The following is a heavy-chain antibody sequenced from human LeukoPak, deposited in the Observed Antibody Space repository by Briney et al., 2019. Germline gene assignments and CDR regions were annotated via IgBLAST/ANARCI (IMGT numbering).Heavy chain of an antibody. J-gene: IGHJ4*02. V-gene: IGHV1-8*03. Sequence: GASVKVSCKASGYTFTSYDINWVRQATGQGLEWMGWMNPNSGNTGYAQKFQGRVTITRNTSISTAYMELSSLRSEDTAVYYCARDQMAAAGTGWGQGTLVTVSS. D-gene: IGHD6-13*01. CDR2: MNPNSGNT. CDR1: GYTFTSYD. CDR3: ARDQMAAAGTG.